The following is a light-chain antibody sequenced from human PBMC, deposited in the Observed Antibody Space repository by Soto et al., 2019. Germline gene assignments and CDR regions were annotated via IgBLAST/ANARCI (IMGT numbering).Light chain of an antibody. V-gene: IGKV3-11*01. CDR3: QQSSPWPWT. CDR1: QSVSIY. J-gene: IGKJ1*01. CDR2: DAS. Sequence: EIVLTQSPATLSLSPGERATLSCRASQSVSIYLAWYQQKPGQAPRLLIYDASNRATGIPARFSGSGSGTDFTLTISSLEPEDFAVYYCQQSSPWPWTFGQGTKVEIK.